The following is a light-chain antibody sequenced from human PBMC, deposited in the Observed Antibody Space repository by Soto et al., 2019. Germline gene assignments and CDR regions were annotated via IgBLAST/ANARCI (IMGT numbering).Light chain of an antibody. CDR2: DAS. CDR3: QQYDVSPLT. Sequence: EIVLTQSPATLSLSPGERATLSCRASQSVSSYLAWYQQKPGQAPRLLIYDASNRATGIPARFSGSGSGTDFTLTINSLQAEDVAVYYCQQYDVSPLTFGGGTKVDIK. V-gene: IGKV3-11*01. CDR1: QSVSSY. J-gene: IGKJ4*01.